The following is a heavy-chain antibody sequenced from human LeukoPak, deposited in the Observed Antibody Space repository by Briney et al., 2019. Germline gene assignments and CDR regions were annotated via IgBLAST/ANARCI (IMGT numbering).Heavy chain of an antibody. CDR3: ARDDDY. CDR1: GFTVSSNY. Sequence: PGGSLRLSCAVSGFTVSSNYMSWVRQAPGKGLEWVSVIYSGGSTYYADSVKGRFTISRDNSQNTLYLQMNSLRAEDTAVYYCARDDDYWGQGTLVTVSS. J-gene: IGHJ4*02. CDR2: IYSGGST. V-gene: IGHV3-53*01.